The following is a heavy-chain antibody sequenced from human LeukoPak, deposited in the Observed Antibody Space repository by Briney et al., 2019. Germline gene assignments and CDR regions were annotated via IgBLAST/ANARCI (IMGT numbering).Heavy chain of an antibody. V-gene: IGHV3-23*01. CDR2: LSGSGAST. J-gene: IGHJ5*02. D-gene: IGHD6-6*01. CDR1: GFTFDDYA. CDR3: AKVSNIAARGWFDP. Sequence: PGRSLRLSCAASGFTFDDYARSWVRQAPGKGLEWVSALSGSGASTYYADSVKGRFTISRDNSKNTLYLQMSSLRAEDTAVYYCAKVSNIAARGWFDPWGQGTLVTVSS.